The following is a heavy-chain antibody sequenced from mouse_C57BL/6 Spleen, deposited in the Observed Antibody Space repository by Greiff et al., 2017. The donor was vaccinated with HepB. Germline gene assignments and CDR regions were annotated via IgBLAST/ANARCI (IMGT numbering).Heavy chain of an antibody. CDR1: GYTFTSYW. Sequence: VQLQQPGAELVKPGASVKLSCKASGYTFTSYWMHWVKQRPGQGLEWIGMIHPNSGSTNYNEKFKSKATLTVDKSSSTAYMQLSSLTSEDSAVYYWAREGRFLRYVDYWGQGTTLTVSS. V-gene: IGHV1-64*01. J-gene: IGHJ2*01. D-gene: IGHD1-1*01. CDR3: AREGRFLRYVDY. CDR2: IHPNSGST.